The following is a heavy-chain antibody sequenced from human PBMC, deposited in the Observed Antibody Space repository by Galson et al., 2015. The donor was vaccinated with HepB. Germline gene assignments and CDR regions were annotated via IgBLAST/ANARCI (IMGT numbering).Heavy chain of an antibody. Sequence: CAISGDSVSNNNVGWNWIRQSPSRGLEWLGRTYYRSKFYNAYAESVKRRITINPDTSKNQISLQLNSVTPEDTAVYYCARVRQLGQGFHYWGQGTLVTVSS. CDR1: GDSVSNNNVG. J-gene: IGHJ4*02. CDR3: ARVRQLGQGFHY. CDR2: TYYRSKFYN. D-gene: IGHD3-10*01. V-gene: IGHV6-1*01.